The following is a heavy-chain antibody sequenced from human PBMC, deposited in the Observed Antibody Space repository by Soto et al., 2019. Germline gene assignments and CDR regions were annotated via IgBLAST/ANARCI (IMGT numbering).Heavy chain of an antibody. CDR3: AREFSHNAYSYDSTGLGY. D-gene: IGHD3-22*01. CDR2: IWYDGSNK. Sequence: PGGSLRLSCAASGFTFSSYGMHWVRQAPGKGLEWVAVIWYDGSNKDYVDSVKGRFTISRDNPKNTLYLQMNSLRAEDTAVYYCAREFSHNAYSYDSTGLGYWGQGTLVTVSS. J-gene: IGHJ4*02. CDR1: GFTFSSYG. V-gene: IGHV3-33*01.